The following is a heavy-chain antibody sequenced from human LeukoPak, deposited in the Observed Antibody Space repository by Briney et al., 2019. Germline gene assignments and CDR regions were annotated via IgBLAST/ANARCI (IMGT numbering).Heavy chain of an antibody. CDR2: IYYSGST. V-gene: IGHV4-39*07. J-gene: IGHJ6*02. Sequence: SETLSLTCTVSGGSISSSYYYWGWIRQPPGKGLEWIGSIYYSGSTYYNPSLKSRVTISVDTSKNQFSLKLSSVTAADTAVYYCARGGRIQLWLYYYYGMDVWGQGTTVTVSS. CDR3: ARGGRIQLWLYYYYGMDV. D-gene: IGHD5-18*01. CDR1: GGSISSSYYY.